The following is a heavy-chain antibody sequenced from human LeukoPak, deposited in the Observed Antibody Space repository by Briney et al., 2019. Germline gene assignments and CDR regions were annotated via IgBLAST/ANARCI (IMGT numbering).Heavy chain of an antibody. CDR3: AKDLLEITGAFDI. CDR1: GFSFSSFW. D-gene: IGHD3-16*01. CDR2: ISYEGSNK. V-gene: IGHV3-30*18. Sequence: PGGSLRLSCAASGFSFSSFWMTWVRQAPGKGLEWVTVISYEGSNKHYADSVKGRFTISRDNSKNTLYLQMNSLRAEDTAVYYCAKDLLEITGAFDIWGQGTVVTVSS. J-gene: IGHJ3*02.